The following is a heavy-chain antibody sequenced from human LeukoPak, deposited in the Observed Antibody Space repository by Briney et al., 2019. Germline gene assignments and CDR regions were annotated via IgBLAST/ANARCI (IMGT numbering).Heavy chain of an antibody. Sequence: ASVKVSCKASGYTFTGYYMHWVRQAPGQGLEWMGWVSAYNGNTNYAQKLQGRVTMTTDTSTSTAYMELRSLRSDDTAVYYCARGSSYGFDYWGQGTLVTVSS. V-gene: IGHV1-18*04. D-gene: IGHD5-18*01. CDR2: VSAYNGNT. CDR1: GYTFTGYY. CDR3: ARGSSYGFDY. J-gene: IGHJ4*02.